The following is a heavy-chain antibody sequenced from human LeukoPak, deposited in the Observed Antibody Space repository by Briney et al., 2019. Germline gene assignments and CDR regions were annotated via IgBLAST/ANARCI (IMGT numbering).Heavy chain of an antibody. CDR3: GRGFALVPAGIPDY. D-gene: IGHD2-2*01. CDR2: ISTDGSST. Sequence: GGSLRLSCTASGFTFSNYWMHWVRQGPGEGLGWVSRISTDGSSTTYADSVKGGVTISRDNAKNTLYLQMNGLRAEDTAIYYCGRGFALVPAGIPDYWGQGILVTVSS. J-gene: IGHJ4*02. CDR1: GFTFSNYW. V-gene: IGHV3-74*01.